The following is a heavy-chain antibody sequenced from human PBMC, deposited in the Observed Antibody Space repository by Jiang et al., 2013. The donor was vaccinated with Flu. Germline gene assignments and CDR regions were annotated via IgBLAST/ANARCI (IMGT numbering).Heavy chain of an antibody. J-gene: IGHJ4*02. CDR3: ARGKDTAMVPYFDY. CDR2: ISAYNGNT. Sequence: YGISWVRQAPGQGLEWMGWISAYNGNTNYAQKLQGRVTMTTDTSTSTAYMELRSLRSDDTAVYYCARGKDTAMVPYFDYWGQGTLVTVSS. D-gene: IGHD5-18*01. CDR1: YG. V-gene: IGHV1-18*01.